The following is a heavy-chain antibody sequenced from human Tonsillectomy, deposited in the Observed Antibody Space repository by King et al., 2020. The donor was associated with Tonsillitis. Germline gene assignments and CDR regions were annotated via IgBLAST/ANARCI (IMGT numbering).Heavy chain of an antibody. J-gene: IGHJ6*02. Sequence: QLQESGPGLVKPSETLSFTCTVSGGSISSYYWSWIRQPPGKGLEWIGHIYHSGSTNYNPSLKSRVTILVDTSKNQLSLKLSSVTAADTAVYYCARGERYDIYIDVWGQGTTVTVSS. V-gene: IGHV4-59*01. CDR1: GGSISSYY. D-gene: IGHD3-9*01. CDR3: ARGERYDIYIDV. CDR2: IYHSGST.